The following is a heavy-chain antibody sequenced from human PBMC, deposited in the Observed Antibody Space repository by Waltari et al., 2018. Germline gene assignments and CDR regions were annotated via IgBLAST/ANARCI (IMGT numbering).Heavy chain of an antibody. D-gene: IGHD3-3*01. CDR1: GFTFDDYA. V-gene: IGHV3-9*01. CDR2: ISWNSGSI. Sequence: EVQLVESGGGLVQPGRSLRLSCAASGFTFDDYAMHWVRQAPGKGLEWVSGISWNSGSIGYADSVKGRFTISRDNAKNSLYLQMNSLRAEDTALYYCAKGSSYYDFWSGYYLGGQGTLVTVSS. J-gene: IGHJ4*02. CDR3: AKGSSYYDFWSGYYL.